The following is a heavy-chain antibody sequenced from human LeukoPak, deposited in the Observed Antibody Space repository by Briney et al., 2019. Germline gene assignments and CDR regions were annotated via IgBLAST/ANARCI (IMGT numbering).Heavy chain of an antibody. D-gene: IGHD7-27*01. J-gene: IGHJ4*02. CDR2: ISSNSSII. CDR3: AAGVFDY. V-gene: IGHV3-48*04. Sequence: GGSLRLSCAASGFTFSSYTMNWARQAPGKGLEWVSYISSNSSIIYYADSVKGRSTISRDNAKNSLYLQMNSLRVEDTAVYYCAAGVFDYWGQGTLVTVSS. CDR1: GFTFSSYT.